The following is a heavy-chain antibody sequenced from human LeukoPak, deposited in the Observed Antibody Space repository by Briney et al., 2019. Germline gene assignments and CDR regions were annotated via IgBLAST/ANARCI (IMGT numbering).Heavy chain of an antibody. CDR3: ARERGFYYDSSGLIY. Sequence: AGGSLRLSCAVSGFTFSNYAMYWVRQAPGKGLEWLAVISYDGSKKNYADAVKGRFTISRDNSKNTLYLQMNSLRTEDTAVYYCARERGFYYDSSGLIYWGQGTLVTVSS. CDR1: GFTFSNYA. J-gene: IGHJ4*02. V-gene: IGHV3-30-3*01. CDR2: ISYDGSKK. D-gene: IGHD3-22*01.